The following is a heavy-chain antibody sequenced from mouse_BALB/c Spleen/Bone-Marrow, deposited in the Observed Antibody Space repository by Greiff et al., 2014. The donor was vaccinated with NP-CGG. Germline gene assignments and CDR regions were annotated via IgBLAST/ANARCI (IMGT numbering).Heavy chain of an antibody. CDR1: GFTFSSFG. D-gene: IGHD1-1*01. Sequence: EVQRVESGGGLVQPGGSRKLSCAASGFTFSSFGMHWVRQAPEKGLEWVAYISSGSSTIYYADTVKGRFTISRDNTKNTLFLQMTSLRSEDTAMYYCARLRRYYGYFDYWGQGTTLTVSS. CDR3: ARLRRYYGYFDY. V-gene: IGHV5-17*02. J-gene: IGHJ2*01. CDR2: ISSGSSTI.